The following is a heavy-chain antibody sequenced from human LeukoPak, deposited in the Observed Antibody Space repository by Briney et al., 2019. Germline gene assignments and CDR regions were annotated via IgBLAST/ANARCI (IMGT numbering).Heavy chain of an antibody. CDR1: GGSFSGYY. Sequence: SETLSLTCAVYGGSFSGYYWSWIRQPPGKGLEWIGEINHSGSTNYNPSLKSRVTISVDTSKNQFSLKLSSVTAADTAVYYCAGAYCGGDCYSGRAFDIWGQGTMVTVSS. V-gene: IGHV4-34*01. CDR2: INHSGST. D-gene: IGHD2-21*02. J-gene: IGHJ3*02. CDR3: AGAYCGGDCYSGRAFDI.